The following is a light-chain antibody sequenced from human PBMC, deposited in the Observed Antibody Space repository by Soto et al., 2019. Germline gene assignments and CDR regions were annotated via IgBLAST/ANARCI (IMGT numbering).Light chain of an antibody. Sequence: EIVVTQSPGTLSLSPGERATLSCRASQSVTGSYFACYQQKPGKAPRLIIYNAFCRATGIPDRFSGSGSGTDFTPTLSRREPEDFAVHYCQQFVTSTFTFGQGTQVEIK. CDR2: NAF. CDR3: QQFVTSTFT. V-gene: IGKV3-20*01. CDR1: QSVTGSY. J-gene: IGKJ2*01.